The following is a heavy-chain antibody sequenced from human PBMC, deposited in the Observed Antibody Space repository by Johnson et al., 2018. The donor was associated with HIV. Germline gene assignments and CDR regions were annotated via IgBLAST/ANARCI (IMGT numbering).Heavy chain of an antibody. CDR2: ISSNGGST. CDR3: ARGGASGAFDI. Sequence: VQLVESGGGLVQPGGSLRLSCAASGFTFSSYGMHWVRQAPGKGLEYVSAISSNGGSTYYANSVKGRFTISRDNSKNTLYLQMGSQRAEDMAVYYCARGGASGAFDIWGQGTMVTVSS. CDR1: GFTFSSYG. J-gene: IGHJ3*02. V-gene: IGHV3-64*01. D-gene: IGHD1-26*01.